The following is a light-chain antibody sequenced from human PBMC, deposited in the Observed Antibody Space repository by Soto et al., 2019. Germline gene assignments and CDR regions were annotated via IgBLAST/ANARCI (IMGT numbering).Light chain of an antibody. Sequence: DIVMTHSPDSLSVSLGERATITCNSIQTFLDSSNNKDCLSWYQQKPGQPPKLLLYWASTREFGVPDRFSGSGSGTDFTLTISRLEPEDFAVYYCQQYGSSGTFGQGTKVDIK. CDR1: QTFLDSSNNKDC. CDR2: WAS. J-gene: IGKJ1*01. V-gene: IGKV4-1*01. CDR3: QQYGSSGT.